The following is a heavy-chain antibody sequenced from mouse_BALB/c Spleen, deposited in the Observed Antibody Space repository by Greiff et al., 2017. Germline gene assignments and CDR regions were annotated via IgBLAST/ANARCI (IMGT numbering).Heavy chain of an antibody. J-gene: IGHJ3*01. CDR1: GFNIKDTY. V-gene: IGHV14-3*02. CDR3: AREGFFLWFAY. Sequence: VQLKESGAELVKPGASVKLSCTASGFNIKDTYMHWVKQRPEQGLEWIGRIDPANGNTKYDPKFQGKATITADTSSNTAYLQLSSLTSEDTAVYYCAREGFFLWFAYWGQGTLVTVSA. CDR2: IDPANGNT.